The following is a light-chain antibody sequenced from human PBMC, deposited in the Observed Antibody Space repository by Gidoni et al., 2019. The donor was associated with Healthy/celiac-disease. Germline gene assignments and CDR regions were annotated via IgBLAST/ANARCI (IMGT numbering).Light chain of an antibody. CDR2: DVS. CDR1: SSDVGGYNY. V-gene: IGLV2-14*03. CDR3: SSYTSSSTRV. J-gene: IGLJ1*01. Sequence: QSALTQPAPVSGSPGQSITISCTGTSSDVGGYNYVSWYQQHPGKAPKLMIYDVSNRPSGVSNRFSGSKSGNTASRTISGLQAEDEADYYCSSYTSSSTRVFGTGTKVTVL.